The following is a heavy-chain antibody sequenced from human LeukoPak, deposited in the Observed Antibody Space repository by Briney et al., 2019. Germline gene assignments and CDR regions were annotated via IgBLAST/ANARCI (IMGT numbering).Heavy chain of an antibody. D-gene: IGHD6-6*01. V-gene: IGHV3-30*02. Sequence: GGSLRLSCAASGFTFSSYGMHWVRQAPGKGLEWVAYIQYDGSNQQYADSVKGRFIISRDRSKNIPYLQMNSLRAEDTAVYYCAKAGDSSSSPLFLDWGQGTLVTVSS. CDR3: AKAGDSSSSPLFLD. CDR1: GFTFSSYG. J-gene: IGHJ4*02. CDR2: IQYDGSNQ.